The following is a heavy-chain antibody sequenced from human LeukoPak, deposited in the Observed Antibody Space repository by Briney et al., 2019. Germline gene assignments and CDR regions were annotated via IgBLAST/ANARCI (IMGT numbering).Heavy chain of an antibody. D-gene: IGHD2-2*01. V-gene: IGHV4-34*01. CDR2: INHSGST. J-gene: IGHJ5*02. Sequence: SETLSLTCAVYGGSFSGYYWSWIRQPPGKGLEWIGEINHSGSTNYNPSLKSRVTTSVDTSKNQFSLKLSSVTAADTAVYYCARDAGYCSSTSCYNWFDPWGQGTLVTVSS. CDR1: GGSFSGYY. CDR3: ARDAGYCSSTSCYNWFDP.